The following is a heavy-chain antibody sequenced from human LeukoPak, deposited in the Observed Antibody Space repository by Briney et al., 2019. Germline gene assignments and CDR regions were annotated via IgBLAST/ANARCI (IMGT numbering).Heavy chain of an antibody. CDR3: ARQFLTGIAVAGPFDY. Sequence: SETLSLTCTVSGYSISSGYYWGWIRQPPGKGLEWIGSIYHSGSTYYNPSLKSRVTISVDTSKNQFSLKLSSVTAADTAVYYCARQFLTGIAVAGPFDYWGQGTLVRVSS. D-gene: IGHD6-19*01. CDR2: IYHSGST. V-gene: IGHV4-38-2*02. J-gene: IGHJ4*02. CDR1: GYSISSGYY.